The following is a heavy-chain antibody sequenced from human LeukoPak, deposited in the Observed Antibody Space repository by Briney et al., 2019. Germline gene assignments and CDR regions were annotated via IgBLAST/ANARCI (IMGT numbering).Heavy chain of an antibody. CDR2: IVGSGDGT. D-gene: IGHD4-17*01. Sequence: PGGSLRLSCAASGLTFSNYAMTWVRQAPGKGLEWVSSIVGSGDGTNYADSVKGRSTISRDNSKNTLYLQMNSLRVEDAAVYYCAKDPNGDYVGAFDDWGQGTMVTVSS. CDR1: GLTFSNYA. J-gene: IGHJ3*01. V-gene: IGHV3-23*01. CDR3: AKDPNGDYVGAFDD.